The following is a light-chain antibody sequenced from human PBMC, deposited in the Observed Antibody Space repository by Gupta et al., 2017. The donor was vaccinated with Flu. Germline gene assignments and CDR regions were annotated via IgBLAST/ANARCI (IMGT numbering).Light chain of an antibody. V-gene: IGLV2-11*01. Sequence: QSALTQPHSMSGSPEQTVTTPCLGTSGDIGAYKYVSWYQQHPGKAPKLMTYEVNKRSSGFPDRFAGSKAGNTAALTISGLQAEDEADYYVCSYAGSSWVFGGGTRLTVL. J-gene: IGLJ3*02. CDR3: CSYAGSSWV. CDR1: SGDIGAYKY. CDR2: EVN.